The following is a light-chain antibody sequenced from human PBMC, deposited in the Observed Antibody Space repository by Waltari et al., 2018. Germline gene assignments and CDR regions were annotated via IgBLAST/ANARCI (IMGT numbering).Light chain of an antibody. Sequence: EIVMTQSPATLSVSPGDTATLSCRASQSVSSKLAWYQLKPGQAPRLLIYGAFTRATGIPARFSGSVSGTEFILNISSMQSEDFAVYYCQQYNNWPPWTFGQGTKVEIK. CDR3: QQYNNWPPWT. V-gene: IGKV3-15*01. CDR2: GAF. J-gene: IGKJ1*01. CDR1: QSVSSK.